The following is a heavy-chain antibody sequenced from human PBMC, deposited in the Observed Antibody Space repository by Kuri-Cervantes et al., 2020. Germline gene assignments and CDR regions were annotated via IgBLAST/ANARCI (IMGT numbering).Heavy chain of an antibody. CDR3: ARGYSGYDSVFDY. Sequence: GGSLRLSCAAPGFTFSSYWMSWVRQAPGKGLEWVANIKQDGSEKYYVDSVKGRFTISRDNSKNTLYLQMNSLRAEDTAVYYCARGYSGYDSVFDYWGQGTLVTVSS. V-gene: IGHV3-7*03. D-gene: IGHD5-12*01. CDR2: IKQDGSEK. CDR1: GFTFSSYW. J-gene: IGHJ4*02.